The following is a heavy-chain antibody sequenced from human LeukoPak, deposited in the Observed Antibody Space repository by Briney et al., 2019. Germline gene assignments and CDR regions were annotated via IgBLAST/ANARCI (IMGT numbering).Heavy chain of an antibody. CDR2: INDSGST. J-gene: IGHJ4*02. CDR1: GGAFSGYY. Sequence: SETLSLTCAVDGGAFSGYYWIWIRQPPGKGPEWIGEINDSGSTNYNPSLKSRVTIFVDTSKKQISLKLSSVTAADTAVYYCAGDIATGYYIDHWGQGTLVTVPS. D-gene: IGHD3-9*01. CDR3: AGDIATGYYIDH. V-gene: IGHV4-34*01.